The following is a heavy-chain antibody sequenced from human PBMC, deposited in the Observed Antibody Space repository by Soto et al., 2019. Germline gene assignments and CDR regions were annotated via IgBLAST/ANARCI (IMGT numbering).Heavy chain of an antibody. J-gene: IGHJ4*02. Sequence: QVQLVQSGAEVKQPGSSVKVSCKASGGTFSSYAISWVRQAPGQGLEWMGGIIPIFGTANYAQNFQGRVTITADDSTSTAYMELSSVRYEDTAVYYCATPVKIRLGELSLFDYWGQGTLVTVSS. CDR3: ATPVKIRLGELSLFDY. CDR1: GGTFSSYA. V-gene: IGHV1-69*01. D-gene: IGHD3-16*02. CDR2: IIPIFGTA.